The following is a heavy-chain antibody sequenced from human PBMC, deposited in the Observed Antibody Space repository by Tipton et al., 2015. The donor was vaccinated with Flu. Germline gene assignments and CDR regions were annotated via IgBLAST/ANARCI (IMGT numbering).Heavy chain of an antibody. V-gene: IGHV4-39*07. Sequence: TLSLTCSVSGGSFSSGSHYWGWIRQPPGKGLEWIGSIYHSGSTYYNPSLKSRVTISVDTSKNQFSLKLGSVTAGDTAVYYCARRDCAGGICYSRVYDAFDIWGQGTLVTVSS. CDR2: IYHSGST. J-gene: IGHJ3*02. CDR3: ARRDCAGGICYSRVYDAFDI. CDR1: GGSFSSGSHY. D-gene: IGHD2-8*02.